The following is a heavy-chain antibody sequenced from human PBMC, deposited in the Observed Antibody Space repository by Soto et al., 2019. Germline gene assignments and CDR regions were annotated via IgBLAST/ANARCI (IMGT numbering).Heavy chain of an antibody. D-gene: IGHD5-12*01. V-gene: IGHV1-18*01. CDR2: ISAYNGNT. J-gene: IGHJ4*02. CDR3: ARGIIYGGYDFEKTNFDY. Sequence: ASVKVSCKASGYTFTSYGISWVRQAPGQGLEWMGWISAYNGNTNYEQKLQGRVTMTTDTSTSTAYMELRSLRSDDTAVDYCARGIIYGGYDFEKTNFDYWGQGTLVTVSS. CDR1: GYTFTSYG.